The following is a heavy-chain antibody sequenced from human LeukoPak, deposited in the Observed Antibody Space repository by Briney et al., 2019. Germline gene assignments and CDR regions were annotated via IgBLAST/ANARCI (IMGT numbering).Heavy chain of an antibody. CDR2: IYHSGST. CDR3: ARHRCSGGSCYSFEYNWFDP. CDR1: GGPISGYY. J-gene: IGHJ5*02. V-gene: IGHV4-59*08. Sequence: PSETLSLTCIVSGGPISGYYWSWIRQPPGKGLEWIGYIYHSGSTNYNPSLKSRVTISLDTSKNQFSLSLSSVTAADTAVYYCARHRCSGGSCYSFEYNWFDPWGQGTLVTVSS. D-gene: IGHD2-15*01.